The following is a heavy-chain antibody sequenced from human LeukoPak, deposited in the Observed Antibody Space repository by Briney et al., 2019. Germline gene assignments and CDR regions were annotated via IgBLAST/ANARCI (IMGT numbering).Heavy chain of an antibody. CDR1: GFTLSSRG. CDR2: MWYDGSKE. J-gene: IGHJ4*02. CDR3: ARDLSFGSLDF. D-gene: IGHD1-26*01. Sequence: GGSLRLSCAASGFTLSSRGMHWVRQAPGKGLEWVAGMWYDGSKEDYADSVKGRFTISRDMSKNTLNLQMNSLRVEDTAMFYCARDLSFGSLDFRGQGTLVTVSS. V-gene: IGHV3-33*01.